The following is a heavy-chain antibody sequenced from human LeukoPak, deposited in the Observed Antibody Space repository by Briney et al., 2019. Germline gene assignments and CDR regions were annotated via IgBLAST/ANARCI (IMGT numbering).Heavy chain of an antibody. CDR3: ARGLITIFGVVTLDY. Sequence: ASVKVSCKASGYTFTSYGISWVRQAPGQGLEWMGWISAYNGNTNYAQKLQGRVTMTTDTSTSTAYMELRSLRSDDTAVYYCARGLITIFGVVTLDYWGQGTLVTVSS. CDR2: ISAYNGNT. V-gene: IGHV1-18*01. D-gene: IGHD3-3*01. CDR1: GYTFTSYG. J-gene: IGHJ4*02.